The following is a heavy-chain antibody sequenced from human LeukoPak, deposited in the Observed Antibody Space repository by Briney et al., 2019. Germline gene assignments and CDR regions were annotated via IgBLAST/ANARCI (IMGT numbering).Heavy chain of an antibody. CDR3: ARGRSIAARPCWFDP. CDR2: INHSGST. Sequence: SETLSLTCAVYGGSFSGYSWSWIRQPPGKGLEWIGEINHSGSTNYNPSLKSRVTISVDTSKNQFSLKLSSVTAADTAVYYCARGRSIAARPCWFDPWGQGTLVTVSS. V-gene: IGHV4-34*01. D-gene: IGHD6-6*01. CDR1: GGSFSGYS. J-gene: IGHJ5*02.